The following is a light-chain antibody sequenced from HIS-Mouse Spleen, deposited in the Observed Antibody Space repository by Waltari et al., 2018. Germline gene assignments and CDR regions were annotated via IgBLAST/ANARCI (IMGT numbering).Light chain of an antibody. CDR2: GAS. J-gene: IGKJ1*01. CDR1: QSVSSSY. CDR3: QQYGSSPQT. Sequence: DIVLTQSPGTLSLSPGERATLSCRASQSVSSSYLAWYQQKPGQAPRLLIYGASSRATGIPDRFSDSGSGTDFTLTISRLEPEDFAVYYCQQYGSSPQTFGQGTKVEIK. V-gene: IGKV3-20*01.